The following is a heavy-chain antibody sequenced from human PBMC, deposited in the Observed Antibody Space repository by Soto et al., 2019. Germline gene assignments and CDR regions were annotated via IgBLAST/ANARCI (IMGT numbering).Heavy chain of an antibody. J-gene: IGHJ4*02. CDR2: IIPLFGAP. CDR3: AGGDETFVGVVATFDY. V-gene: IGHV1-69*01. CDR1: GVTFSNYA. D-gene: IGHD3-16*02. Sequence: QVQLVQSGAEVKKPGSSVTVSCKASGVTFSNYAISWVRQAPGQGLEWMGAIIPLFGAPNYAQKFQGRVTITADESTSTAYMELSSLMSEDTAVYFCAGGDETFVGVVATFDYWGQGTLVTVSS.